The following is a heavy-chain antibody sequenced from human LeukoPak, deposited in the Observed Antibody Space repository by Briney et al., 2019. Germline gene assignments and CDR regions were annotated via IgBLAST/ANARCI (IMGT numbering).Heavy chain of an antibody. D-gene: IGHD6-6*01. Sequence: QPGGSLRLSCAASGFTFGDYAMHWFRQAPGKGLEWVSLISGDGGSTYYADSVKGRFTISRDNSKNSLYLQMNSLRTEDTALYYCAKDTSIAARPGAFDIWGQGTMVTVSS. CDR1: GFTFGDYA. CDR2: ISGDGGST. CDR3: AKDTSIAARPGAFDI. J-gene: IGHJ3*02. V-gene: IGHV3-43*02.